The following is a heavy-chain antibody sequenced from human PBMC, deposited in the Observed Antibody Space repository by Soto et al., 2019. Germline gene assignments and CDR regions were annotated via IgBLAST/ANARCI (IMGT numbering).Heavy chain of an antibody. CDR3: ARIVYDTRLNYMYFDF. V-gene: IGHV4-4*02. CDR1: GVSISSGNW. D-gene: IGHD3-10*01. Sequence: SQTLSLTCAVSGVSISSGNWWTCVRQTPQRGLEYIGEIFHDGTANYYPSFERLVAISVDTSKNQFSLKLSSVTAAVTAIYFCARIVYDTRLNYMYFDFWGQGALVTVSS. J-gene: IGHJ4*02. CDR2: IFHDGTA.